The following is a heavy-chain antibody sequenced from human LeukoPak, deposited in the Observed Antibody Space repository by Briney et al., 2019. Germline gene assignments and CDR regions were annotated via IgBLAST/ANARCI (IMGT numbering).Heavy chain of an antibody. D-gene: IGHD3-10*01. CDR1: GGSVSSGSDY. J-gene: IGHJ4*02. CDR3: ARGQAALWFGEL. V-gene: IGHV4-61*01. CDR2: ISYSGST. Sequence: TSETLSLTCTVSGGSVSSGSDYWSWIRQPPGKGLEWIGHISYSGSTNYNPSLKSRVTISLDTSKNQLSLKLSSVTTADTAVYYCARGQAALWFGELWGQGTLVTVSS.